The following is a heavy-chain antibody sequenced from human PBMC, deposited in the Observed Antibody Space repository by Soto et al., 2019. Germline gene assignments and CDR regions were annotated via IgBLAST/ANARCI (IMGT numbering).Heavy chain of an antibody. CDR3: AKGQMATRQFYYYGMDV. CDR2: ISGVGDTT. V-gene: IGHV3-23*01. Sequence: EVQLLESGGGLVQPGGSLRLSCAASGFTFSGYAMSWVRQAPGKGLEWVSAISGVGDTTFYADSVKGRFTIARDNSKNTLYLQMNSVRAEDTAVYYCAKGQMATRQFYYYGMDVWGQGTTVTVSS. D-gene: IGHD5-12*01. J-gene: IGHJ6*02. CDR1: GFTFSGYA.